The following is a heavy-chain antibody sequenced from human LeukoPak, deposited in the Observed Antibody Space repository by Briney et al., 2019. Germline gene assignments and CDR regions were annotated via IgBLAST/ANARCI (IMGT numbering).Heavy chain of an antibody. Sequence: KPGGSLRLSCAASGFTFSDYYMTWIRQAPGKGLEWVSYISSSGSTIYYADSVKGRFTISRDNAKNTLYLQMNSLRAEDTAVYYCARDSRKRGYSGYDASGSSWYWGQGTLVTVSS. CDR3: ARDSRKRGYSGYDASGSSWY. CDR1: GFTFSDYY. D-gene: IGHD5-12*01. V-gene: IGHV3-11*04. CDR2: ISSSGSTI. J-gene: IGHJ4*02.